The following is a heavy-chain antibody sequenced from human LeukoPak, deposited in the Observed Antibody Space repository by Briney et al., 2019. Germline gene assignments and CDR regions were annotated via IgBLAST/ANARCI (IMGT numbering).Heavy chain of an antibody. V-gene: IGHV5-51*01. D-gene: IGHD3-10*01. Sequence: GESLKISCEGSGYRFSHYWIGWVRQMPGKGLEWMGIIYPGDSDTRYSPSFQGQVTISADKSISTAYLQWSSLKASDTAMYYCARSVHYYGSGSYLVFDYWGQGTLVTVSS. CDR1: GYRFSHYW. CDR3: ARSVHYYGSGSYLVFDY. J-gene: IGHJ4*02. CDR2: IYPGDSDT.